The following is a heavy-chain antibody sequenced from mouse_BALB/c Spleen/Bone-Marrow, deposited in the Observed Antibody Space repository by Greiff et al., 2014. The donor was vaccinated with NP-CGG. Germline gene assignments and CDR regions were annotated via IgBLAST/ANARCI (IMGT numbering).Heavy chain of an antibody. CDR2: IDPANGNT. D-gene: IGHD4-1*01. CDR3: ARWEYYAMDY. V-gene: IGHV14-3*02. Sequence: EVNVVESGAELVTPGASVKLSCTASGFNIKDTYMHWVKQRPEQGLEWIGRIDPANGNTKYDPKFQGKATITADTSSNTAYLQLSSLTPEDTAVDYCARWEYYAMDYWGQGTSVTVSA. CDR1: GFNIKDTY. J-gene: IGHJ4*01.